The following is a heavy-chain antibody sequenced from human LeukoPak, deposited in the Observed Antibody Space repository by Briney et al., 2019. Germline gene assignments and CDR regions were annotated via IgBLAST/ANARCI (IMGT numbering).Heavy chain of an antibody. CDR1: GYTFTSYD. Sequence: ASVKVSCKASGYTFTSYDINWVRQATGQGLEWMGWMNPNSGNTNYAQKVQGRVTMTTDTSTSTAYMELRSLRSDDTAVYYCARGLQENLAWLTAFSAFDIWGQGTMVTVSS. CDR3: ARGLQENLAWLTAFSAFDI. V-gene: IGHV1-8*02. D-gene: IGHD6-19*01. CDR2: MNPNSGNT. J-gene: IGHJ3*02.